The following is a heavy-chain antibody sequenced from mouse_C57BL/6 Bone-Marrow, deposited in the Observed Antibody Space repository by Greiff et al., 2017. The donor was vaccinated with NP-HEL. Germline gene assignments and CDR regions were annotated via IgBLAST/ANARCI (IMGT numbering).Heavy chain of an antibody. D-gene: IGHD3-1*01. CDR2: IDPSDSYT. CDR1: GYTFTSYW. V-gene: IGHV1-50*01. Sequence: QVQLQQPGAELVKPGASVKLSCKASGYTFTSYWMQWVKQRPGQGLEWIGEIDPSDSYTNYNQKFKGKATLTVDTSSSTAYMQLSSLTSEDSAVYYCARQVGAMDYWGQGTSVTVSS. CDR3: ARQVGAMDY. J-gene: IGHJ4*01.